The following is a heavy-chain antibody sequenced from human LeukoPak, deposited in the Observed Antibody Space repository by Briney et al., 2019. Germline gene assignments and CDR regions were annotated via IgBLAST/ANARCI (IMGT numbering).Heavy chain of an antibody. CDR2: ISGSGGST. CDR3: AKWGQFGEFDY. V-gene: IGHV3-23*01. CDR1: GFTVSSNY. J-gene: IGHJ4*02. D-gene: IGHD3-10*01. Sequence: GGSLRLSCAASGFTVSSNYMSWVRQAPGKGLEWVSAISGSGGSTYYADSVKGRFTISRDNSKNTLYLQMNSLRAEDTAVYYCAKWGQFGEFDYWGQGTLVTVSS.